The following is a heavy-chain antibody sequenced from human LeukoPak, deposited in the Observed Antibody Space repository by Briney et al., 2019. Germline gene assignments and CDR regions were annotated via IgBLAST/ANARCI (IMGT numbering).Heavy chain of an antibody. CDR3: AKDRIAVAGTSAFDI. V-gene: IGHV3-9*03. D-gene: IGHD6-19*01. J-gene: IGHJ3*02. CDR2: ISWNSGSI. CDR1: GFTFDDYA. Sequence: GGSLRLSCAASGFTFDDYAMHWVRQAPGKGLEWVPGISWNSGSIGYADSVKGRFTISRDNAKNSLYLQMNSLRAEDMALYYCAKDRIAVAGTSAFDIWGQGTMVTVSS.